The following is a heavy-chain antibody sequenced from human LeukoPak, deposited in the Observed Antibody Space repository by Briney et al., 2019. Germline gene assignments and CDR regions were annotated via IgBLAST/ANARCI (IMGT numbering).Heavy chain of an antibody. J-gene: IGHJ5*02. CDR3: ARRGGYDFWSGNFGNWFDP. CDR2: INHSGST. V-gene: IGHV4-34*01. CDR1: GGFFSGYY. Sequence: SETLSLTCAVYGGFFSGYYWSWIRQPPGKGLEWIGEINHSGSTNYNPSLKSRVTISVDTSKNQFSLKLSSVTAADTAVYYCARRGGYDFWSGNFGNWFDPWGQGTLVTVSS. D-gene: IGHD3-3*01.